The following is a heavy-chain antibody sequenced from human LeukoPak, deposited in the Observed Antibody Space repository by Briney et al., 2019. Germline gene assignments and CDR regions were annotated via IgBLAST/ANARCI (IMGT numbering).Heavy chain of an antibody. J-gene: IGHJ6*02. Sequence: GGSLRLSCAASEFTFSSYAMQWVRQAPGKGLEWVSGISVSGGSTWHADSVKGRFTISRDNSKNTLYLQMNSLRAEDTAVYYCAKYVSAKGPPYALDVWGQGTTVTVSS. D-gene: IGHD2/OR15-2a*01. CDR3: AKYVSAKGPPYALDV. V-gene: IGHV3-23*01. CDR1: EFTFSSYA. CDR2: ISVSGGST.